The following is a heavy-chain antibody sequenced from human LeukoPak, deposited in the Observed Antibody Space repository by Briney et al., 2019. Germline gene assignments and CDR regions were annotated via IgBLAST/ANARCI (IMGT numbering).Heavy chain of an antibody. CDR3: ARWRGEYYYDSRGYRGAIDY. CDR1: GFTFDNYA. V-gene: IGHV3-30-3*01. D-gene: IGHD3-22*01. Sequence: GGSLRLSCTASGFTFDNYALHWVRQTPAKGLEWVAVISNDGNKKFYTDSVKGRFIISRGNSKSTLSLQMSSLRLEDAAVYYCARWRGEYYYDSRGYRGAIDYWGQGTLVTVSS. CDR2: ISNDGNKK. J-gene: IGHJ4*02.